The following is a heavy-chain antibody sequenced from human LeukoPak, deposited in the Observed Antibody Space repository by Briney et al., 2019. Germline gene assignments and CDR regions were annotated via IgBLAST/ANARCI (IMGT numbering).Heavy chain of an antibody. Sequence: ASVKVSCKASGYTFTGYFIHWVRQAPGQGLEWMGWINPNSGGTNYAQKFQGRVTMTRDTSISTAYMELSRLRSDDTAVYYCARDLTVLRFLEWPRFDPWGQGTLVTVSS. V-gene: IGHV1-2*02. CDR2: INPNSGGT. CDR1: GYTFTGYF. CDR3: ARDLTVLRFLEWPRFDP. D-gene: IGHD3-3*01. J-gene: IGHJ5*02.